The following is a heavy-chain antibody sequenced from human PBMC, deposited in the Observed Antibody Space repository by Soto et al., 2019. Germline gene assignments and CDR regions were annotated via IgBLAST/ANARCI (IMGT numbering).Heavy chain of an antibody. D-gene: IGHD3-10*01. CDR1: GYTFTNYG. CDR2: ISGYNGDT. CDR3: AREGIRPYYYYGMDV. V-gene: IGHV1-18*01. J-gene: IGHJ6*02. Sequence: QVQLVQSGAEVKKPGASVKVSCKASGYTFTNYGISWVRQAPGQGLEWMGWISGYNGDTDYAQKVQGRVTMTTHTSTSTVYMELRSLSSDDTAVYYCAREGIRPYYYYGMDVWCQGTTVTFSS.